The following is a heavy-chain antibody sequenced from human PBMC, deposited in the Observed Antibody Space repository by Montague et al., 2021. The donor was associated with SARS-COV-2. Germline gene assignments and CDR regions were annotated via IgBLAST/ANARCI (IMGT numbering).Heavy chain of an antibody. J-gene: IGHJ4*02. CDR1: GFTFSSYE. V-gene: IGHV3-48*03. D-gene: IGHD3-9*01. CDR2: ITSSGSTI. Sequence: SLRLSCAASGFTFSSYEMNWVRQAPGKGLEWVSYITSSGSTIYXXXSXXDRFTISRDNAKNSLFLQMNSLRAEDTAVSYCARDLRDYDILTGYLWGQGTLVTVSS. CDR3: ARDLRDYDILTGYL.